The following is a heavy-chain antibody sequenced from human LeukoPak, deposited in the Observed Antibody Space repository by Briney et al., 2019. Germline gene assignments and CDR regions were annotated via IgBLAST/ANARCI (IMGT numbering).Heavy chain of an antibody. CDR1: GGSFSGYY. CDR3: AVRGYSYGREGYFDL. D-gene: IGHD5-18*01. V-gene: IGHV4-34*01. CDR2: INHSGST. J-gene: IGHJ2*01. Sequence: PSETLSLTCAVYGGSFSGYYWSWIRQPPGKGREWIGEINHSGSTNYNPSLKSRVTISVDTSKNQFSLKLSSVTAADTAVYYCAVRGYSYGREGYFDLWGRGTLVTVSS.